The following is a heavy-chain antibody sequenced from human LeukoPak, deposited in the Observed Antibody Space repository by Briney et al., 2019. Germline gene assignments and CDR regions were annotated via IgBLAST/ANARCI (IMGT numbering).Heavy chain of an antibody. CDR3: AREGSSWYDH. Sequence: SETLSLTCAVYGGSFSGYYWSWIRQPPGKGLEWIGEINHSGSTNYNPSLKSRVTISVDTSKNQFSLKLSSVTAADTAVYYCAREGSSWYDHWGQGTLVTVSS. CDR2: INHSGST. V-gene: IGHV4-34*01. J-gene: IGHJ5*02. CDR1: GGSFSGYY. D-gene: IGHD6-13*01.